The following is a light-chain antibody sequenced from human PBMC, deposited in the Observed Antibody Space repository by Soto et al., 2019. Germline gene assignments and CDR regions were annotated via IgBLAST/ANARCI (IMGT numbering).Light chain of an antibody. Sequence: QSALTQPASVSGSPGQSITISCTGTSSDVGGYNYVSWYQHHPGKAPKLMIYDVSNRPSGVSNRFSGSKSGNTASLTISGLQPEDEADYYCYSYTTSNTRQIVFGIGTKVTVL. CDR2: DVS. J-gene: IGLJ1*01. V-gene: IGLV2-14*03. CDR3: YSYTTSNTRQIV. CDR1: SSDVGGYNY.